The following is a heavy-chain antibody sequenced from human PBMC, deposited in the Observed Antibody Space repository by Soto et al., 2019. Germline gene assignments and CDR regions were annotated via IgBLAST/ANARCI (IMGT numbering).Heavy chain of an antibody. J-gene: IGHJ4*02. CDR1: GGSISSHY. CDR3: AREPYDY. Sequence: PSETLSLTCTLSGGSISSHYWSWIRQPPGKGLEWIGYIYYTGSTNYNPSLKSRVTISIDASKKQFSLKLSSVTAADTAMYYCAREPYDYWGQGTLVTVSS. CDR2: IYYTGST. V-gene: IGHV4-59*11.